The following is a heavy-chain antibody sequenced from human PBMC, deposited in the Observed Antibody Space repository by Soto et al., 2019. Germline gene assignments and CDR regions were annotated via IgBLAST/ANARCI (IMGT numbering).Heavy chain of an antibody. CDR2: IMADGSER. Sequence: GGSLRLSCAASGFTFRNYWMSWVRQAPGKGLEWVAHIMADGSERSYVDSVKGRFTISRDNAKNSLYLQMNSLRAEETAVYYCARDRGYKAFDIWGQGTMVTVSS. J-gene: IGHJ3*02. V-gene: IGHV3-7*01. CDR1: GFTFRNYW. D-gene: IGHD5-18*01. CDR3: ARDRGYKAFDI.